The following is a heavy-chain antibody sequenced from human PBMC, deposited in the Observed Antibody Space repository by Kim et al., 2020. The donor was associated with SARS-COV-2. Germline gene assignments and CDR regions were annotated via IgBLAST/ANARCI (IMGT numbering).Heavy chain of an antibody. CDR1: GYTFTSYA. CDR3: ALLVYDILTGYPNWFDP. V-gene: IGHV7-4-1*02. D-gene: IGHD3-9*01. CDR2: INTNTGNP. Sequence: ASVKVSCKASGYTFTSYAMNWVRQAPGQGLEWMGWINTNTGNPTYAQGFTGRFVFSLDTSVSTAYLQISSLKAEDTAVYYCALLVYDILTGYPNWFDPWGQGTLVTVSS. J-gene: IGHJ5*02.